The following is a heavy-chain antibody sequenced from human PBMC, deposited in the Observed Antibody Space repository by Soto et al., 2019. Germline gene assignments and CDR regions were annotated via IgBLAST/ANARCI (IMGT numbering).Heavy chain of an antibody. D-gene: IGHD4-17*01. CDR1: GFTFSNAW. Sequence: GGSLRLSCAASGFTFSNAWMNWVRQAPGKGLEWVGRIKSKTDGGTTDYAAPVRGRFTITRDDSKNTLYLQMNSLKTEDTAVYYCTTDQSSVTTRLHELSRYYHGMDVWGQGTTVTVSS. CDR2: IKSKTDGGTT. CDR3: TTDQSSVTTRLHELSRYYHGMDV. J-gene: IGHJ6*02. V-gene: IGHV3-15*07.